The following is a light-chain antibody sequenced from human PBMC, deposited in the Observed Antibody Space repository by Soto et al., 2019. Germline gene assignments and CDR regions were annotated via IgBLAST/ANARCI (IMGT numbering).Light chain of an antibody. J-gene: IGKJ3*01. CDR3: QQAKRFPFT. CDR1: QGISSC. V-gene: IGKV1-12*01. Sequence: DIQMTQSPSSVSASVGDRVTITCRASQGISSCLDWYQQKPGKAPKLLIYAASSLQSGFPSTLSCSGSGTDFTLPISVLQPEDFATYYCQQAKRFPFTFGPGTKVDIK. CDR2: AAS.